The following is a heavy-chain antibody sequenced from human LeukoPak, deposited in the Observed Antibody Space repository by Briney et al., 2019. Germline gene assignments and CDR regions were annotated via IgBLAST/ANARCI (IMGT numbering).Heavy chain of an antibody. J-gene: IGHJ3*02. CDR3: ARLQGPGFPRAFDI. CDR2: IDPGDSDT. D-gene: IGHD3-10*01. CDR1: GYRFTKHW. Sequence: GESPKISLNGSGYRFTKHWIGWVRPVPGKGLEWMGIIDPGDSDTRYSPALQGQVTISADKSIDTAYVQWTSLKASDIAMYYCARLQGPGFPRAFDIWGQGTMVTVSS. V-gene: IGHV5-51*01.